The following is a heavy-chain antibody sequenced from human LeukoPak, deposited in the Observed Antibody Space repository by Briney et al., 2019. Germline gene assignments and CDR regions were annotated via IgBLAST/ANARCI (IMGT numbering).Heavy chain of an antibody. D-gene: IGHD6-13*01. CDR2: IKQDGSEK. CDR1: GFTFSSYW. Sequence: GGSLRLSRAASGFTFSSYWMSWVRQAPGKGLEWVANIKQDGSEKYYVDSVKGRFTISRDNAKNSLYLQMNSLRAEDTAVYYCAARSSWYDYYYYMDVWGKGTTVTVSS. J-gene: IGHJ6*03. CDR3: AARSSWYDYYYYMDV. V-gene: IGHV3-7*01.